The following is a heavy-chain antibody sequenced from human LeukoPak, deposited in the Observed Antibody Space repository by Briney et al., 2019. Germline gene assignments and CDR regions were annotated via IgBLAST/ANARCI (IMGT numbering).Heavy chain of an antibody. Sequence: GGSLRLSCAVSGFTFSSYWMHWVRQAPGKGLVWVSRINNDGSTTAYADSVKGRFTISRDNTKNTLYLQMNSLRAEDTAVYYCARTYSSFDYWRQGTLVTVSS. CDR1: GFTFSSYW. CDR2: INNDGSTT. V-gene: IGHV3-74*01. J-gene: IGHJ4*02. CDR3: ARTYSSFDY. D-gene: IGHD6-19*01.